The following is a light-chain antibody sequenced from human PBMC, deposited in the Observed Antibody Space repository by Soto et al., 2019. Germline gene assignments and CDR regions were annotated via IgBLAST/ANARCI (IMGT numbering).Light chain of an antibody. V-gene: IGKV1-39*01. CDR3: EQRDSTTIP. CDR1: QSISNH. CDR2: AAS. J-gene: IGKJ5*01. Sequence: DIQMTQSAVSVSVYIKDRVIITCRASQSISNHLNWYQQKPGKAPKLLIFAASSLQSGVPSRFSGSRSGPDFTLTISSLQPEDFATYYCEQRDSTTIPFGQGTLLEI.